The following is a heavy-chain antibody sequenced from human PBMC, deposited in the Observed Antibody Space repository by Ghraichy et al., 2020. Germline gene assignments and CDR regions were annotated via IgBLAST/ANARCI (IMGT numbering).Heavy chain of an antibody. V-gene: IGHV4-4*07. CDR3: ARDRVGAALFDD. Sequence: SQTLSLTCTISSGSIGYHYWNWIRQPAGKGLEWIGRIYNTESASYNPSLKSRVSMSMDASKNQFFLNLTSVTAADTAVYYCARDRVGAALFDDWGQGTLVIVSP. CDR1: SGSIGYHY. D-gene: IGHD1-26*01. J-gene: IGHJ4*02. CDR2: IYNTESA.